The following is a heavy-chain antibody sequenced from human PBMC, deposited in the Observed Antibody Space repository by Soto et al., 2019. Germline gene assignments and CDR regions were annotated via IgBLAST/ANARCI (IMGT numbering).Heavy chain of an antibody. CDR2: IYYSGST. V-gene: IGHV4-59*01. CDR3: AGDSTHDAFDI. CDR1: GGSISSYY. Sequence: SETLSLTCTVSGGSISSYYWSWIRQPPGKGLEWIGYIYYSGSTNYNPSLKSRVTIPVDTSKNQFSLKLSSVTAADTAVYYCAGDSTHDAFDIWGQGTMVTVSS. J-gene: IGHJ3*02. D-gene: IGHD3-3*02.